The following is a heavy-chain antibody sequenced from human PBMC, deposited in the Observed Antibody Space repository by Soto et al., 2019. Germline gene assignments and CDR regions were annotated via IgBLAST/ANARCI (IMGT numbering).Heavy chain of an antibody. D-gene: IGHD1-1*01. J-gene: IGHJ4*02. V-gene: IGHV1-69*01. CDR1: GGTFSNFP. CDR3: ARPRTVATTKGYDY. Sequence: QVQLVQSGAEVKKPGSSVKVSCQASGGTFSNFPIAWVRQAPGQGLEWMGAIIPIFDTIIYAQKFQGRVTITADESASTAYMELSRLTSADTALYYCARPRTVATTKGYDYWGQGTLVTVSS. CDR2: IIPIFDTI.